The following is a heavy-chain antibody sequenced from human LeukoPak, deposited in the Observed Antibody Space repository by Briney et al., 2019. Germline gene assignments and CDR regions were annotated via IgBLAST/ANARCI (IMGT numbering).Heavy chain of an antibody. Sequence: ASVKVSCRASGYTFTGYDMHWVRQAPGQGLEWMGWINPNSGGTNYAQKFQGRVTMTRDTSISTAYMELSRLRSDDTAVYYCARGPDLNYYYMDVWGKGTTVTVSS. CDR3: ARGPDLNYYYMDV. J-gene: IGHJ6*03. CDR2: INPNSGGT. V-gene: IGHV1-2*02. CDR1: GYTFTGYD. D-gene: IGHD1-14*01.